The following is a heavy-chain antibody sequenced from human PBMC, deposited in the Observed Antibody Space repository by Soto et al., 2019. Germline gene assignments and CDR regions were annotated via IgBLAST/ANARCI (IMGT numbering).Heavy chain of an antibody. CDR2: IKQDGSEK. J-gene: IGHJ5*02. D-gene: IGHD6-13*01. CDR3: ARDSSSWYGINWFDP. Sequence: PGGSLRLSCAASGFTFSSYWMSWVRQAPGKGLEWVANIKQDGSEKYYVDSVKGRFTISRDNAKNSLYLQMNSLRAEDTAVYYCARDSSSWYGINWFDPWGQGTLVTVSS. CDR1: GFTFSSYW. V-gene: IGHV3-7*05.